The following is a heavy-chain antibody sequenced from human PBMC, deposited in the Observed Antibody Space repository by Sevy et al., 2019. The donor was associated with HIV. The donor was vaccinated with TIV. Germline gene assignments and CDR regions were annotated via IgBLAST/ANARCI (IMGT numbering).Heavy chain of an antibody. CDR3: TRWSGSQSIFHY. V-gene: IGHV3-49*04. J-gene: IGHJ4*02. Sequence: GGSLRLSCTASGFIFGDYGMSWVRQAPGKGLEWIAFFKSKIHGGTTENAASVKGRFTISRDDSKNIVYLQMSNLKTEDTAVYYCTRWSGSQSIFHYWGQGTLVTVSS. D-gene: IGHD1-26*01. CDR1: GFIFGDYG. CDR2: FKSKIHGGTT.